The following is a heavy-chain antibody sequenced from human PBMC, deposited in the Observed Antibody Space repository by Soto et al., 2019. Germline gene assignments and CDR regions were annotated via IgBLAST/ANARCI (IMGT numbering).Heavy chain of an antibody. CDR2: INPNSGAT. Sequence: QVQLAQSGAEVKKSGASVKVSCKASGYTFTGYFMHWVRQAPGQGLEWMGWINPNSGATKYAQKFQGRVTLTRDTSINTAYMKMSMLRSDDTAVYYCARGGGTILAPLPWGQGTLVTVSS. V-gene: IGHV1-2*02. J-gene: IGHJ5*02. CDR1: GYTFTGYF. CDR3: ARGGGTILAPLP. D-gene: IGHD3-3*01.